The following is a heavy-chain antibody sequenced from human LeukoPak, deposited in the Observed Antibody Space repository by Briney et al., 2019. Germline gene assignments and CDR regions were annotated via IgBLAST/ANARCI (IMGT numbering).Heavy chain of an antibody. Sequence: GGSLRLSCAASGFTFSNYAMSWVRQAPGKGLEWVSAISGSGGSTYYADSVKGRFTISRDNAKNSLYLQMNSLRAEDTAVYYCARDPSAGFDYWGQGTLVTVSS. J-gene: IGHJ4*02. CDR3: ARDPSAGFDY. CDR1: GFTFSNYA. V-gene: IGHV3-23*01. CDR2: ISGSGGST. D-gene: IGHD6-25*01.